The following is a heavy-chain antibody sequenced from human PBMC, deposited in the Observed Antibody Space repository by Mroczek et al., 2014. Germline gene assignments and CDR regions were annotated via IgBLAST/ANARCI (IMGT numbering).Heavy chain of an antibody. CDR1: GFTFSSYS. Sequence: VQLVQSGVGLVKPGGSLRLSCAASGFTFSSYSMNWVRQAPGKGLEWVSSISSSSSYIYYADSVKGRFTISRDNAKNSLYLQMNSLRAEDTAVYYCARAGRGYSYGFDYWGPGEPWSPSPQ. CDR2: ISSSSSYI. D-gene: IGHD5-18*01. V-gene: IGHV3-21*01. J-gene: IGHJ4*02. CDR3: ARAGRGYSYGFDY.